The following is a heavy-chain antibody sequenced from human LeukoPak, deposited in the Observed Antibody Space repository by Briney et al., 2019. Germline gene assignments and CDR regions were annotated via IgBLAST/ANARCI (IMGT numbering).Heavy chain of an antibody. Sequence: SETLSLTCTASGGSISSYYWSWIRQPAGKGLEWIGRIYTSGSTNYNPSLKSRVTMSVDTSENQFSLKLSSVTAADTAVYYCARGPHYYYDSSGYIYWGQGTLVTVSS. J-gene: IGHJ4*02. D-gene: IGHD3-22*01. CDR1: GGSISSYY. CDR3: ARGPHYYYDSSGYIY. CDR2: IYTSGST. V-gene: IGHV4-4*07.